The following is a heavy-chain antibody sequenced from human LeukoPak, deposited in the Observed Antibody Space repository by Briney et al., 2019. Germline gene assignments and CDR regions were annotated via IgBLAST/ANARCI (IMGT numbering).Heavy chain of an antibody. J-gene: IGHJ6*03. CDR1: GFTFSRTV. D-gene: IGHD3-10*01. CDR3: ARGGIPTGPYYYFYYMDV. Sequence: GSSLRLSCAASGFTFSRTVVHWVRQAPGKGLEWVALISYDGNNKFYADSVKGRFTISRDNSRNTLYLQMNSLRGEDAAVYSCARGGIPTGPYYYFYYMDVWGKGTAVTVSS. CDR2: ISYDGNNK. V-gene: IGHV3-30*01.